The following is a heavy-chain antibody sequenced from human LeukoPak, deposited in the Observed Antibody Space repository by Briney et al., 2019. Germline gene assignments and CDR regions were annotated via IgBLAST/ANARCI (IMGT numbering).Heavy chain of an antibody. V-gene: IGHV4-34*01. D-gene: IGHD3-3*01. Sequence: NPSETLSLTCAVYGGSFSGYYWSWIRQPPGKGLEWIGEINHSGSTNYNPSLKSRVTISVDTSKNQFSLKLSSVTAADTAAYYCARVGQRYDFWSGPTFDYWGQGTLVTVSS. CDR3: ARVGQRYDFWSGPTFDY. CDR2: INHSGST. J-gene: IGHJ4*02. CDR1: GGSFSGYY.